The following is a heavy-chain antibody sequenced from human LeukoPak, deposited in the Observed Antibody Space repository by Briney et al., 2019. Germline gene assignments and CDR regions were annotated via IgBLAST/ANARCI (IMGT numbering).Heavy chain of an antibody. Sequence: GGSLRLPCAASGFTFDDYGMSWVRQAPGKGLEWVSGINWNGGSTGYADSVKGRFTISRDNAKNSLCLQMNSLRAEDTALYYCARYYDFDYYYYYMDVWGKGTTVTVSS. CDR1: GFTFDDYG. J-gene: IGHJ6*03. CDR3: ARYYDFDYYYYYMDV. D-gene: IGHD3-3*01. CDR2: INWNGGST. V-gene: IGHV3-20*04.